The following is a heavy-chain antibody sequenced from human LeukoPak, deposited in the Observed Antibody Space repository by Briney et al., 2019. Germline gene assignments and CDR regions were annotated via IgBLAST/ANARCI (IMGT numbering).Heavy chain of an antibody. CDR2: ISSRSSTI. CDR3: ARDFYDSSGYSCDY. Sequence: PGGSLRLSCAASGFTFSSYSMNWVRQARGKGLEWVSCISSRSSTIYYADSVKGRFTISRDNANNSLYLQMNSLRAEDTAVYYCARDFYDSSGYSCDYWGQGTLVTVSS. D-gene: IGHD3-22*01. J-gene: IGHJ4*02. V-gene: IGHV3-48*01. CDR1: GFTFSSYS.